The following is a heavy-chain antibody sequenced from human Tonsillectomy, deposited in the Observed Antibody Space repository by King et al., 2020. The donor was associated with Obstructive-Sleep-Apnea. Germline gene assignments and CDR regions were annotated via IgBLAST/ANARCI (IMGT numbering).Heavy chain of an antibody. CDR2: ISNNSIYR. J-gene: IGHJ3*02. D-gene: IGHD4-23*01. CDR3: AGPVIPVSAFDI. Sequence: QLVQSGGGLVKPGGSLRLSCEASGFTFSDYYMSWIRQAPGKGLGWVSYISNNSIYRNYADSVKGRFTISRDNAKKSLYLQMNSLRVEDTAVYYCAGPVIPVSAFDIWGQGTLVTVSS. CDR1: GFTFSDYY. V-gene: IGHV3-11*06.